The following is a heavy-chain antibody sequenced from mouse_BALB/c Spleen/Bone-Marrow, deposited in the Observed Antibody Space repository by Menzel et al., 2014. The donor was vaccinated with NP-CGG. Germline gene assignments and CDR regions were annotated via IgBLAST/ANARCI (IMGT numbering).Heavy chain of an antibody. V-gene: IGHV1S81*02. CDR1: GYTFTSYW. J-gene: IGHJ3*01. Sequence: VKLMESGAELVKPGASVKLSCKASGYTFTSYWMHWVKQRPGQGLEWIGEINPSNGRTNYNEKFKSKATLTGDKSSSTAYMQHSSLTSEDSAVYYCARGDCFAWFAYWGQGTLVTVSA. CDR2: INPSNGRT. CDR3: ARGDCFAWFAY. D-gene: IGHD3-3*01.